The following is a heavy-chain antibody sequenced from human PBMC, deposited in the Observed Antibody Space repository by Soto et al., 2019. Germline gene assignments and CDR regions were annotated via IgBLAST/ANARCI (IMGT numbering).Heavy chain of an antibody. CDR3: ARDSSGFYFDN. Sequence: QVQLQESGPGLVKPSETLSLTCTVSGGSISSYYWSWIRQPPGKGLEWIGYIYYSGSTNYNPSLKSRVTISVDTSKNQFSLKLSSVTAADTAVYYCARDSSGFYFDNWGQGTLVTVSS. J-gene: IGHJ4*02. CDR2: IYYSGST. V-gene: IGHV4-59*01. D-gene: IGHD3-22*01. CDR1: GGSISSYY.